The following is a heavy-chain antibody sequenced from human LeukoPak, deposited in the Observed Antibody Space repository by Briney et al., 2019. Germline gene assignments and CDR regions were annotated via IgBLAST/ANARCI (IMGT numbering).Heavy chain of an antibody. CDR3: AKDRQWLAYFDH. CDR1: GFTFSSYG. V-gene: IGHV3-30*02. D-gene: IGHD6-19*01. CDR2: IRYDGSNK. J-gene: IGHJ4*02. Sequence: GGSLRLSCAASGFTFSSYGMHWVRQAPGKGLEWVAFIRYDGSNKYYADSVKGRFTISRDNSKNTLYLQMNSLRAEDTAVYYCAKDRQWLAYFDHWGQGTLVTVSS.